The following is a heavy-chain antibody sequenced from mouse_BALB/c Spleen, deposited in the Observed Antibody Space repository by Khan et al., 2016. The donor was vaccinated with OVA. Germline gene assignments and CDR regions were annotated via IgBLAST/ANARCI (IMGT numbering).Heavy chain of an antibody. CDR2: ISYSGST. CDR1: GYSITSDYA. CDR3: ASELGRYYAMDY. J-gene: IGHJ4*01. D-gene: IGHD4-1*01. Sequence: LEESGPGLVKPSQSLSLTCTVTGYSITSDYAWNWIRQFPGNKLEWMGYISYSGSTTYTPSLKSRISFTRDTSKNQFFLQLNSLTTEDTATYYCASELGRYYAMDYWGQGTSVTVSS. V-gene: IGHV3-2*02.